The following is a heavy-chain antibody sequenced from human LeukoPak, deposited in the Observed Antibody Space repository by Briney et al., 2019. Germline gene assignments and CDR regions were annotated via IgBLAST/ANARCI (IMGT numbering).Heavy chain of an antibody. J-gene: IGHJ3*02. CDR1: GFTFSSYG. V-gene: IGHV3-30*02. D-gene: IGHD1-26*01. CDR2: IRYDGSDK. CDR3: AKGGSGSYLDVFDI. Sequence: PGGSLRLSCAASGFTFSSYGMHWVRQAPGKGPEWVTFIRYDGSDKYYADSVKGRFTISRDNSKNTLYLQVNSLRAEDTAVYYCAKGGSGSYLDVFDIWGQGTMVTVSS.